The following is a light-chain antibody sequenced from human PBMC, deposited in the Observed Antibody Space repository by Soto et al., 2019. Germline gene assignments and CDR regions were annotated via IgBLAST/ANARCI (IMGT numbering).Light chain of an antibody. Sequence: IVLTQSPATLSLSPGERATLPCVARRSVSSNFFACHQQPAGPPPRLLFYGASNRATGLPDSFSGSGSGTDFTLTISRLEPEVFAVYYCQQYGSSGTFGQGTKVDI. V-gene: IGKV3D-20*01. CDR1: RSVSSNF. J-gene: IGKJ1*01. CDR3: QQYGSSGT. CDR2: GAS.